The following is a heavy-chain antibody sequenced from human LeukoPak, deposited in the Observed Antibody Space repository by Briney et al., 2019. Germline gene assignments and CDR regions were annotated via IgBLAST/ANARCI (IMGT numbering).Heavy chain of an antibody. CDR2: IYSGGST. V-gene: IGHV3-66*01. D-gene: IGHD3-10*01. CDR3: ARGQGVYASGSYPFDD. J-gene: IGHJ4*02. Sequence: GGSLRLSCAASGFTVSSNYMSWVRQAPGKGLEWVSVIYSGGSTYYADSVKGRFTISRDYAKNSLYLQMNSLRAEDTAVYFCARGQGVYASGSYPFDDWGQGTQVTVSS. CDR1: GFTVSSNY.